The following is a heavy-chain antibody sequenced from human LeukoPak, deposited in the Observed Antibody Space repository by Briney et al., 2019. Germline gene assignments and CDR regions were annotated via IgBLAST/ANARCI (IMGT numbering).Heavy chain of an antibody. CDR3: PREAKYAAVLDC. J-gene: IGHJ4*02. CDR1: GYTFTSYG. D-gene: IGHD2-2*01. CDR2: ISDYNGNT. Sequence: ASVKVSCKASGYTFTSYGISWVRQAPGQGLEWMGWISDYNGNTHYAHKLQGRVTLNTDTYTRTHYMAPSDQTENQRDVHKCPREAKYAAVLDCWGQGCLVTV. V-gene: IGHV1-18*01.